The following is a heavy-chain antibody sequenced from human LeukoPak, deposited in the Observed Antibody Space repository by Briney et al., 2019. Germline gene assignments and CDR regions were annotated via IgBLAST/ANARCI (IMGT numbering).Heavy chain of an antibody. CDR2: IIPIFGTA. J-gene: IGHJ6*03. Sequence: SVKVPCKASGGTFSSYAISWVRQAPGQGLEWMGGIIPIFGTANYAQKFQGRVTITADESTSTAYMELSSLRSEDTAVYYCATRTPHRYYYYYMDVWGKGTTVTVS. V-gene: IGHV1-69*01. CDR1: GGTFSSYA. D-gene: IGHD3-16*02. CDR3: ATRTPHRYYYYYMDV.